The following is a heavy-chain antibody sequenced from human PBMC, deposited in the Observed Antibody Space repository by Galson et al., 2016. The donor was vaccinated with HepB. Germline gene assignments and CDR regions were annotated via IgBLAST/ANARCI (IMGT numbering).Heavy chain of an antibody. CDR3: AKVRYDSSSYQSPYFDH. V-gene: IGHV1-2*04. CDR2: LSANSGAT. Sequence: SVKVSCKASGDTFTGYYIHWVRQAPGQGLEWMAWLSANSGATNYAQKFQGWVTMTRDTSISTAYMELTSLRVEDTAVYYCAKVRYDSSSYQSPYFDHWGQGILVTVSS. J-gene: IGHJ4*02. D-gene: IGHD3-22*01. CDR1: GDTFTGYY.